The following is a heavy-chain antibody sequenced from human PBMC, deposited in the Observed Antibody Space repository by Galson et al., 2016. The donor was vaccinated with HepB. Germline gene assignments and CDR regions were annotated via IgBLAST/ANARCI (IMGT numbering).Heavy chain of an antibody. J-gene: IGHJ1*01. CDR2: ISGSGGST. D-gene: IGHD6-19*01. CDR3: LKEYPQEAVA. CDR1: GFTFSNYA. Sequence: SLRLSCAASGFTFSNYAMSWVRQAPGKGLEWVSAISGSGGSTYYAESMRGRFTISRDNSKNMLYLQMSSLRAEDTALYYCLKEYPQEAVAWGQGTLVTVSS. V-gene: IGHV3-23*01.